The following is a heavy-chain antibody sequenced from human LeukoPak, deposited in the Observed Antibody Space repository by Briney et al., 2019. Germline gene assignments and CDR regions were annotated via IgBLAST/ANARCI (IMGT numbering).Heavy chain of an antibody. V-gene: IGHV4-59*01. CDR1: GGSISSYY. CDR3: ARGLWSSSVWFDS. CDR2: IYYSGST. D-gene: IGHD6-6*01. J-gene: IGHJ5*01. Sequence: SETLSLTCTVSGGSISSYYWSWIRQPPGKGLEWIGYIYYSGSTNFHPSLKSRVTISVDTSKNQFSLKLSSVTAADTAVYYCARGLWSSSVWFDSWGQGTLVTVSS.